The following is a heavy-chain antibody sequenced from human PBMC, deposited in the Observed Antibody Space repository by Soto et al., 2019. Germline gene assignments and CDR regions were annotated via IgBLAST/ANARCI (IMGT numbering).Heavy chain of an antibody. Sequence: SVKVSCKASGGTFSSYAISWVRQAPGQGLEWMGGIIPIFGTANYAQKFQGRVTITADKSTSTAYMELSSLRSEDTAVYYCARAIVGATERYYFDYWGQGTLVTVSS. V-gene: IGHV1-69*06. J-gene: IGHJ4*02. CDR2: IIPIFGTA. CDR3: ARAIVGATERYYFDY. CDR1: GGTFSSYA. D-gene: IGHD1-26*01.